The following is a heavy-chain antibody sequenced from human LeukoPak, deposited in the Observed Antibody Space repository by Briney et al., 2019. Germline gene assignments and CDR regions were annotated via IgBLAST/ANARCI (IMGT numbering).Heavy chain of an antibody. CDR1: GFIISNYS. CDR2: ISSGTGNK. V-gene: IGHV3-48*02. D-gene: IGHD3-10*01. Sequence: GGSLRRSCAASGFIISNYSMSWVRQAPGKGLEWVSYISSGTGNKYYADSVKGRFTISRDNAKNSLYLQMNSLRDEDTAVYHCARFSGTITAFDIWGQGTLVTVSS. J-gene: IGHJ3*02. CDR3: ARFSGTITAFDI.